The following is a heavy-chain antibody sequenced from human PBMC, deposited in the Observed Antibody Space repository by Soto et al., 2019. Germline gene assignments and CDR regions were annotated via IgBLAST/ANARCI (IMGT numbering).Heavy chain of an antibody. Sequence: XSVKVSCKASGYTFTSYGISWVRQAPGQGLEWMGWISAYNGNTNYAQKLQGRVTMTTDTSTSTAYMELRSLRSDDTAVYYCARDPLGDTAMDTNDYWGQGNLVTVSS. CDR3: ARDPLGDTAMDTNDY. CDR1: GYTFTSYG. CDR2: ISAYNGNT. D-gene: IGHD5-18*01. J-gene: IGHJ4*02. V-gene: IGHV1-18*04.